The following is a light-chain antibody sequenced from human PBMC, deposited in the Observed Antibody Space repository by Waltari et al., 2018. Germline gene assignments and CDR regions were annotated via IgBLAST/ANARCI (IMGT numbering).Light chain of an antibody. CDR1: TSNIGDTY. V-gene: IGLV1-51*01. Sequence: QSVLTQPPSVSAAPGPRITISCSGSTSNIGDTYVSWYQLLPGTAPKLLIYGNNKRPSGIPDRFSGSHSGTSATLNIAGLQTGDEADYYCRTWHSGLWVFGGGTKVTVL. J-gene: IGLJ3*02. CDR2: GNN. CDR3: RTWHSGLWV.